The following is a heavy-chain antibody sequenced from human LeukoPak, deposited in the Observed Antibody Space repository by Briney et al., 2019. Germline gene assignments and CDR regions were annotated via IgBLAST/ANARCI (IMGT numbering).Heavy chain of an antibody. D-gene: IGHD6-19*01. V-gene: IGHV4-59*01. CDR2: IYYSGST. CDR1: GGSISSYY. Sequence: SETLSLTCTVSGGSISSYYWSWIRQPPGKGLEWIGYIYYSGSTNYNPSLKSRVTISVDTSKNQFSLKLSSVTAADTAVYYCARETYSSGWVYWGQGTLVTVSS. J-gene: IGHJ4*02. CDR3: ARETYSSGWVY.